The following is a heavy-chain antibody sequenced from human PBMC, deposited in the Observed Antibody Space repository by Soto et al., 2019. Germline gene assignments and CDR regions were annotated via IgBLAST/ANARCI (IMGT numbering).Heavy chain of an antibody. CDR1: GVSVRSGSYY. J-gene: IGHJ4*02. CDR2: IYYTGTT. V-gene: IGHV4-61*01. Sequence: PSETLSLTCTVSGVSVRSGSYYWSWIRQPPGKGLEWIGYIYYTGTTNYNPSLKSRATLSLDTSKNQFSLKLSSVTAADTAVYYCARAPHLSYYYDSSEFDYWGQGTLVTVSS. D-gene: IGHD3-22*01. CDR3: ARAPHLSYYYDSSEFDY.